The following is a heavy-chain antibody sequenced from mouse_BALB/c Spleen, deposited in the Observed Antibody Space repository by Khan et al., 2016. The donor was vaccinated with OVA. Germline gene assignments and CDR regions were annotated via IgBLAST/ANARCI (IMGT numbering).Heavy chain of an antibody. V-gene: IGHV1-4*01. Sequence: QVQLKQSGAELVRPGASVKMSCKASGYTFTSYTIHWIKQRPGQGLEWIGYINPSNGYTNYNQKFKDKATLTADKSSNTAYMQLSSLTSDASAVYNDVKDGAYYWNDSWFAYWGQGTLVTVSA. D-gene: IGHD2-14*01. CDR2: INPSNGYT. CDR1: GYTFTSYT. J-gene: IGHJ3*01. CDR3: VKDGAYYWNDSWFAY.